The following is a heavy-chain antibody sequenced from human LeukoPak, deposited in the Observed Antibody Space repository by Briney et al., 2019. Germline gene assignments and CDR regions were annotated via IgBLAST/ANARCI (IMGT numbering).Heavy chain of an antibody. D-gene: IGHD3-22*01. CDR3: ARGPAGPYYYDSSGYGLPDY. Sequence: SQTLSLTCTVSGGSISSGDYYWSGIRQPPGKGLEWIGYIYNSGSTYYNPSLKSRVTISVDTSKNQFSLKLSSVTAADTAVYYCARGPAGPYYYDSSGYGLPDYWGQGTLVTVSS. CDR1: GGSISSGDYY. V-gene: IGHV4-30-4*08. CDR2: IYNSGST. J-gene: IGHJ4*02.